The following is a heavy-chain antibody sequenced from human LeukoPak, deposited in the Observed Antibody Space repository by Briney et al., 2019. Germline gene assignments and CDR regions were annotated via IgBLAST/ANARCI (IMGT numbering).Heavy chain of an antibody. J-gene: IGHJ6*03. CDR3: ATLQSYYCYYMDV. Sequence: ASVKVSCKASGGTFSSYAISWVRQAPGQGLEWMGGIIPIFGTANYAQKFQGRVTITTDESTSTAYMELSSLRSEDTAVYYCATLQSYYCYYMDVWGKGTTVTVSS. CDR1: GGTFSSYA. V-gene: IGHV1-69*05. CDR2: IIPIFGTA. D-gene: IGHD5-24*01.